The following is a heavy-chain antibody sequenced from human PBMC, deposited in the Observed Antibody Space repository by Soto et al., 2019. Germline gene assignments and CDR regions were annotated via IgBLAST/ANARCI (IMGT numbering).Heavy chain of an antibody. J-gene: IGHJ5*02. D-gene: IGHD2-2*02. Sequence: QVQLVQSGAEVKKPGASVTVSCKASGYTFTSYAMHWVRQAPGQRLEWMGWINAGNGNTKYSQKFQGRVTITRDTSASTAYMELSRLRSEDTAVYYCARSGCSSTSCYTWFDPWGQGTLVTVSS. CDR3: ARSGCSSTSCYTWFDP. CDR1: GYTFTSYA. V-gene: IGHV1-3*01. CDR2: INAGNGNT.